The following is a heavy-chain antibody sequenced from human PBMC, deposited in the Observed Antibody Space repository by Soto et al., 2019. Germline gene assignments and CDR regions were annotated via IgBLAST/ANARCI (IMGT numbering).Heavy chain of an antibody. Sequence: SVRVSCNASGGTFSSYAISWVRQAPGQGLEWMGGIIPIFGTANYAQKFQGRVTITADESTSTAYMELSSLRSEDTAVYYCARGGGAGDVDTAMVPWYWGQGTLVTVSS. CDR1: GGTFSSYA. J-gene: IGHJ4*02. D-gene: IGHD5-18*01. CDR3: ARGGGAGDVDTAMVPWY. CDR2: IIPIFGTA. V-gene: IGHV1-69*13.